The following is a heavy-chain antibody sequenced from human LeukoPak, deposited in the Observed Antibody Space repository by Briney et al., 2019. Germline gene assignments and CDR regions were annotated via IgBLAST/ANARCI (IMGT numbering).Heavy chain of an antibody. CDR3: ARKKGTTVTVLLSTYYGMDV. CDR1: GFTFRDYA. Sequence: GGSLRLSCAASGFTFRDYAMSWVRQAPGKGLEWVSNILNSGDTTKYADSVKGRFTVSRDNSKNTLYLQMNSLRAEDTAVYYCARKKGTTVTVLLSTYYGMDVWGQGTTVTVSS. CDR2: ILNSGDTT. V-gene: IGHV3-23*01. D-gene: IGHD4-11*01. J-gene: IGHJ6*02.